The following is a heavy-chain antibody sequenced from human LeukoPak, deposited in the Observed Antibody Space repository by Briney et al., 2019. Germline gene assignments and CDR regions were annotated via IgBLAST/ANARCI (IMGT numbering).Heavy chain of an antibody. CDR1: GYTFTSYG. CDR3: ARSASRSSEGWFDP. D-gene: IGHD3-22*01. Sequence: GASVKVSCKASGYTFTSYGISWVRQAPGQGLEWMGWISAYNGNTNYAQKLQGRVTMTTDTSTSTAYMELRSLRSEDTAVYYCARSASRSSEGWFDPWGQGTLVTVSS. J-gene: IGHJ5*02. CDR2: ISAYNGNT. V-gene: IGHV1-18*01.